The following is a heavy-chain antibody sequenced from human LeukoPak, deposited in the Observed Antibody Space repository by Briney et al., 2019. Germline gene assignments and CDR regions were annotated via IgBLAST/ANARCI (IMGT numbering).Heavy chain of an antibody. CDR2: IGTAGDT. J-gene: IGHJ2*01. CDR1: GFSFSRHD. D-gene: IGHD6-19*01. Sequence: GGSLRLSCAASGFSFSRHDMHWVRQATGKGLEWVSAIGTAGDTDYSGSVKGRFTISREDARNFLFLQMDSLRAGDTAVYYCAREIAVAGFWYFDLWAVAPWSLSPQ. V-gene: IGHV3-13*01. CDR3: AREIAVAGFWYFDL.